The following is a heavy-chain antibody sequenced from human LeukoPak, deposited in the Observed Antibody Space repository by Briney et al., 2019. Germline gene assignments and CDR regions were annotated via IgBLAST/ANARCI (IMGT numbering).Heavy chain of an antibody. CDR2: ISSSGGST. CDR1: GFTFINAW. J-gene: IGHJ6*02. Sequence: GGSLRHSCAPPGFTFINAWMSWVRQAPGRGLEWVSAISSSGGSTYYADSVKGRFTISRDNSKNTLYLQMNSLRDEDTAVYYCAKDFDIAVAGRRAQAKKNYYGMDVWGQGTTVTVSS. CDR3: AKDFDIAVAGRRAQAKKNYYGMDV. D-gene: IGHD6-19*01. V-gene: IGHV3-23*01.